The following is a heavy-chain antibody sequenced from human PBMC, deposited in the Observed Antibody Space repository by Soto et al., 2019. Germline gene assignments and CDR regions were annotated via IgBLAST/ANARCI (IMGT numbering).Heavy chain of an antibody. Sequence: GGSLRLSCAASGFTFRSYGMHWVRQAPGKGLEWVAVIWYDGSNKYYADSVKGRFTISRDNSKNTLYLQMNSLRAEDAAVYYCVLAAAGTFAEYFQHWGQGTLVTVSS. D-gene: IGHD6-13*01. CDR1: GFTFRSYG. CDR3: VLAAAGTFAEYFQH. V-gene: IGHV3-33*01. J-gene: IGHJ1*01. CDR2: IWYDGSNK.